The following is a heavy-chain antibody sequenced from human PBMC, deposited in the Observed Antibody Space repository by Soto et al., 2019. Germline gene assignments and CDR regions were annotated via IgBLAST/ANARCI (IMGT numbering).Heavy chain of an antibody. Sequence: EVQLVESGGGLVKPGGALRLACAASGLTFYNAWMRWVRQAPGKGLEWVGRIKSKTDGGATEYAAPVKGRFTISRDDSEGTLYRQLNSLKTDDTCVYYCTTEEYKGNYGGAFEYWGPGTLVTVSS. CDR2: IKSKTDGGAT. D-gene: IGHD1-7*01. J-gene: IGHJ4*02. CDR3: TTEEYKGNYGGAFEY. V-gene: IGHV3-15*01. CDR1: GLTFYNAW.